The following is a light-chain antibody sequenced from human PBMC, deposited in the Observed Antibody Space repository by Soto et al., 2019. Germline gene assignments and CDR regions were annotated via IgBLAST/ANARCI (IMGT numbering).Light chain of an antibody. CDR3: QQYENLPLT. V-gene: IGKV1-33*01. CDR1: QDISNY. CDR2: DAS. Sequence: DIQMTQSPSSLSASVGDRVTITCQASQDISNYLNWYQQKPGKAPKLLIYDASNLETGVPSRLSGSGSGTDFTFTISSLQAEDNGTYYCQQYENLPLTFGGGTKVEIK. J-gene: IGKJ4*01.